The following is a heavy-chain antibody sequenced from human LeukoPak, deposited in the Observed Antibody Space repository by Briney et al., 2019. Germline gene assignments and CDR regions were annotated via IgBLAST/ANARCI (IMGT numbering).Heavy chain of an antibody. CDR1: GYTFTGYY. D-gene: IGHD5-12*01. V-gene: IGHV1-2*06. CDR2: INPNSGGT. J-gene: IGHJ4*02. CDR3: ARSTWMSGVLGYSGYDFCY. Sequence: ASVKVSCKASGYTFTGYYMHWVRQAPGQRLEWMGRINPNSGGTNYAQKFQGRVTMTRDMSISTAYMELSRLRSDDTAVYYCARSTWMSGVLGYSGYDFCYSGQGTLVTVSS.